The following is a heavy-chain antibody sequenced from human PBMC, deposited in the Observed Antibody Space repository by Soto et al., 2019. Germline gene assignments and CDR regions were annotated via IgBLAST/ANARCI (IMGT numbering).Heavy chain of an antibody. CDR1: GFSLTTAGAG. V-gene: IGHV2-5*01. Sequence: QITLKESGPTLVKPTQTLTLTCTFSGFSLTTAGAGVGWIRQPPRKALEWLALIYWNDDTRYSPSLKSRLTITKDTSKNQVVLRMTNMDPVDTATYYCAHRGYGNYPRDNWFDPWGQGILVIVSS. J-gene: IGHJ5*02. CDR2: IYWNDDT. CDR3: AHRGYGNYPRDNWFDP. D-gene: IGHD4-4*01.